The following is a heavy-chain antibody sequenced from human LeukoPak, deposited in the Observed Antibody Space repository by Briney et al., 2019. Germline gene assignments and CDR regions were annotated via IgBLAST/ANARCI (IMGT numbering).Heavy chain of an antibody. J-gene: IGHJ6*02. CDR1: GFTFTSSA. CDR3: VRHIKPAGPWDGMDV. Sequence: SVKVSCKASGFTFTSSAVQWVRQARGQRLEWIGWIVVGSGNTNYAQKFQERVTITRDMSTSTAYMELSSLRSEDTAVYYCVRHIKPAGPWDGMDVWGQGTTVIVSS. D-gene: IGHD1-26*01. V-gene: IGHV1-58*01. CDR2: IVVGSGNT.